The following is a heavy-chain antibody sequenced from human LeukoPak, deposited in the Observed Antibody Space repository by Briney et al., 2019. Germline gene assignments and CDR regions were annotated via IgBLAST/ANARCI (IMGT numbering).Heavy chain of an antibody. CDR2: MNPNRGNT. Sequence: ASVKVSCKASAYTFTSYDINWVRQATGQGLEWMGWMNPNRGNTGYAQKFQGRVTMTRNTSISTAYMELSSLRSEDTAVYYCARGPPVTTFLWGQGTLVTVSS. V-gene: IGHV1-8*01. D-gene: IGHD4-17*01. CDR3: ARGPPVTTFL. CDR1: AYTFTSYD. J-gene: IGHJ4*02.